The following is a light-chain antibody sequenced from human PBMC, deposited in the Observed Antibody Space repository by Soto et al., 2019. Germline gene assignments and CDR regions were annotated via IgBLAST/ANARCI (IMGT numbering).Light chain of an antibody. Sequence: QSVLTQSPSVSAAPGQKVTISCSGSSSNIGNNYVSWYQQLPGTAPKLLIYEGIKRPSGVSNRFSGSNSGSTASLTISGLQAEDEADYYCCSYVGATTYVFGTGTKLTVL. V-gene: IGLV1-51*01. CDR1: SSNIGNNY. CDR3: CSYVGATTYV. CDR2: EGI. J-gene: IGLJ1*01.